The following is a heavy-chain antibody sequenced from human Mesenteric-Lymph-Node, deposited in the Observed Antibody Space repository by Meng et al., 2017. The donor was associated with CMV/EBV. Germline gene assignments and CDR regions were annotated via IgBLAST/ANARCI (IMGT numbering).Heavy chain of an antibody. CDR1: GFTFSSYA. Sequence: GESLKISCAASGFTFSSYAMSWVRQAPGKGLEWVSAISGSGGSTYYADSVKGRFTISRDNAKESLYLQMNSLRAEDTAVYYCASGWEGASLDYWGQGTLVTVSS. V-gene: IGHV3-23*01. D-gene: IGHD1-26*01. J-gene: IGHJ4*02. CDR3: ASGWEGASLDY. CDR2: ISGSGGST.